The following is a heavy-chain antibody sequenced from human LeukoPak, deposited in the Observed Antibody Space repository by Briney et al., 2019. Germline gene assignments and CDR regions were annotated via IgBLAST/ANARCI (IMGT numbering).Heavy chain of an antibody. J-gene: IGHJ6*02. CDR3: ARQYSSGPYYYYGMDV. V-gene: IGHV5-10-1*01. Sequence: GESLKISCKGSGYSFTSYWISWVRQMPGKGLEWMGRIDPSDSYTNYSPSFQGHVTISADKSISTAYLQWSSLKASDTAMYYCARQYSSGPYYYYGMDVWGQGTLVTVSS. D-gene: IGHD6-19*01. CDR1: GYSFTSYW. CDR2: IDPSDSYT.